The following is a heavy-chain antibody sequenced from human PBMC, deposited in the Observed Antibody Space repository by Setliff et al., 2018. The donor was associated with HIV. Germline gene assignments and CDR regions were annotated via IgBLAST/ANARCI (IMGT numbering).Heavy chain of an antibody. J-gene: IGHJ4*02. CDR2: MNPSGAT. CDR1: GYTLTNYD. Sequence: EASVKVSCKASGYTLTNYDINWVRQATGQGLEWMGWMNPSGATGYAQEFQGRVTMTRDTSISTAYMELSSLRSEDTAVYYCARVISGRGRELPDFDYWGQGTQVTVSS. V-gene: IGHV1-8*02. D-gene: IGHD3-10*01. CDR3: ARVISGRGRELPDFDY.